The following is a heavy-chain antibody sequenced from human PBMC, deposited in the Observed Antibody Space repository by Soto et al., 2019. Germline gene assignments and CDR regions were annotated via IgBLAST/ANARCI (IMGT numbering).Heavy chain of an antibody. CDR1: GFTVNSNY. V-gene: IGHV3-53*01. CDR2: IYTGGST. CDR3: ARDPSPEMATIYYYYGMDV. Sequence: GGSLRLSCAASGFTVNSNYMSWVRQAPGKGLEWVSTIYTGGSTYYADSVKGRFAISRDISKNTLYLQMNSLRAEDTAVYYCARDPSPEMATIYYYYGMDVWGQGTTVTVSS. D-gene: IGHD5-12*01. J-gene: IGHJ6*02.